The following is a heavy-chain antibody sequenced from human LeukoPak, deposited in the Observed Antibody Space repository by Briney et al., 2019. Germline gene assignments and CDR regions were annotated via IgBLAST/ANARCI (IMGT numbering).Heavy chain of an antibody. CDR1: GFTVSSNY. J-gene: IGHJ3*02. Sequence: XGSLRLSCAASGFTVSSNYMSWVRQAPGKGLEWVSVIYSGGSTYYADSVKGRFTISRDNSKNTLYLQMNSLRAEDTAVYYCARAVDDAFDIWGQGTMVTVSS. V-gene: IGHV3-53*01. D-gene: IGHD6-19*01. CDR3: ARAVDDAFDI. CDR2: IYSGGST.